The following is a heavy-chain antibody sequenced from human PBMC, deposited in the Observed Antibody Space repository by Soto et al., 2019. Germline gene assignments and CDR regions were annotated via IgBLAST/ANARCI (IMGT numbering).Heavy chain of an antibody. Sequence: GGSLRLSCAASGFTFSSYAMGWVRQAPGTGLEWVSVIDGSGGDRSLADSVKGRFTISRDNTKNTLYLQMDRLRTEDTALYYCAKGMPAATIYYYYYGMDVWGQGTTVTVSS. J-gene: IGHJ6*02. CDR2: IDGSGGDR. CDR3: AKGMPAATIYYYYYGMDV. CDR1: GFTFSSYA. V-gene: IGHV3-23*01. D-gene: IGHD2-2*01.